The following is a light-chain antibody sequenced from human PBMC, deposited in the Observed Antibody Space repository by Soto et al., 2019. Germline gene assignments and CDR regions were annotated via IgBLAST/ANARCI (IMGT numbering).Light chain of an antibody. V-gene: IGKV1-39*01. CDR3: LQSYSFPFT. J-gene: IGKJ3*01. Sequence: DIQMTQSPFSLSASVGDRVTLTCRASQDISNYLNWLQQKPGKAPKLLIYAASTLQSGVPSRFSGSESGTEFTLTISSLQPEDSATYFCLQSYSFPFTFGPG. CDR1: QDISNY. CDR2: AAS.